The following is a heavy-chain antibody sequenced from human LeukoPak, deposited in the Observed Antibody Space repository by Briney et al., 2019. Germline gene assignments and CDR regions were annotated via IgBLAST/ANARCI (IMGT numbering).Heavy chain of an antibody. Sequence: SETLSLTCTVSGGSISSYYWSWIRQPAGKGLEWIGRIYTSGSTNYNPSLKSRVTMSVDTSKNQFSLKLSSVTAADTAVYYCAGTMVRANWFDPWGQGTLVTVSS. CDR2: IYTSGST. V-gene: IGHV4-4*07. D-gene: IGHD3-10*01. J-gene: IGHJ5*02. CDR3: AGTMVRANWFDP. CDR1: GGSISSYY.